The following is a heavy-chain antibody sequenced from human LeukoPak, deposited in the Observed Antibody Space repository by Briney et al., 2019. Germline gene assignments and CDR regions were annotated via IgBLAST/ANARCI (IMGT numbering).Heavy chain of an antibody. CDR3: AKGGGSGWFSYYYYMDV. CDR2: ISGSGGST. V-gene: IGHV3-23*01. CDR1: GDSISSSSYY. D-gene: IGHD6-19*01. J-gene: IGHJ6*03. Sequence: ETLSLTCTVSGDSISSSSYYWGWIRQPPGKGLEWVSAISGSGGSTYYADSVKGRFTISRDNSKNTLYLQMNSLRAEDTAVYYCAKGGGSGWFSYYYYMDVWGKGTTVTVSS.